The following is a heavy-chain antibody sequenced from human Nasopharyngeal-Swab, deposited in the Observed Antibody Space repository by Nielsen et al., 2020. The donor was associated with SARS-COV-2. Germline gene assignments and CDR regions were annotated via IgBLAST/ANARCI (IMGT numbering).Heavy chain of an antibody. D-gene: IGHD2-2*01. Sequence: ASVKVSCKVSGYTLTELSMHWVRQAPGKGLEWMGGFDPEDGETIYAQKFQGRVTMTEDTSTDAAYMELSSLRSEDTAVYYCARGEVLSSTSYNWFDPWGQGTLVTVSS. CDR3: ARGEVLSSTSYNWFDP. J-gene: IGHJ5*02. V-gene: IGHV1-24*01. CDR1: GYTLTELS. CDR2: FDPEDGET.